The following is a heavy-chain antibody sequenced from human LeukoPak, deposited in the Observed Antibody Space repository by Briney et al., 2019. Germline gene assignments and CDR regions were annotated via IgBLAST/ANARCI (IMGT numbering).Heavy chain of an antibody. V-gene: IGHV3-15*01. Sequence: PGRSLRLSCTVSGFTFGDYAMSWVRQAPGKGLEWVGRIKSETDGGTTDYAAPVKGRFTISRDDSKNTLYLQMNSLKTEDTAVYYCTTDGIYCSGGSCYRPFDYWGQGTLVTVSS. CDR3: TTDGIYCSGGSCYRPFDY. J-gene: IGHJ4*02. CDR2: IKSETDGGTT. CDR1: GFTFGDYA. D-gene: IGHD2-15*01.